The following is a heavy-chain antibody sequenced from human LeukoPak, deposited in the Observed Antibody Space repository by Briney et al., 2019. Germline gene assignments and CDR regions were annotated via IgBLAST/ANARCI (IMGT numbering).Heavy chain of an antibody. V-gene: IGHV1-69*05. J-gene: IGHJ4*02. CDR3: ASGLSVDTAMARDY. CDR2: IIPIFGTA. CDR1: GGTFSSYA. D-gene: IGHD5-18*01. Sequence: GASVKVSCKASGGTFSSYAISWVRQAPGQGLEWMGRIIPIFGTANYAQKFQGRVTITTDESTSTAYMELSSLRSEDTAVYYCASGLSVDTAMARDYWGQGTLVTVSS.